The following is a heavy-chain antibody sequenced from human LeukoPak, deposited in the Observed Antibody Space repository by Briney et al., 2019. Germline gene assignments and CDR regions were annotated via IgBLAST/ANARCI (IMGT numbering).Heavy chain of an antibody. Sequence: PGGSLRLSCAASGFTFSSYWMHWVRQAPGKGLEWVSGISWNSGSIGYADSVKGRFTISRDNAKNSLYLQMNSLRAEDTALYYCAKTKVAAAGPYYYYYGMDVWGQGTTVTVSS. CDR3: AKTKVAAAGPYYYYYGMDV. D-gene: IGHD6-13*01. CDR2: ISWNSGSI. V-gene: IGHV3-9*01. J-gene: IGHJ6*02. CDR1: GFTFSSYW.